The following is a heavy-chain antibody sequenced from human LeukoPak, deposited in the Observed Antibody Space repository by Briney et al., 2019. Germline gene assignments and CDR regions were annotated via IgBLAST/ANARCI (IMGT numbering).Heavy chain of an antibody. CDR1: GFIFDDYA. CDR2: ISWNSGYI. Sequence: GGSLRLSCAASGFIFDDYAMYWVRQAPGKGLEWVSGISWNSGYIGYADSVKGRFSISRDNAKNSVYLQMNSLGPEDAALYYCAKDRSCSSTSCYTGFDYWGQGTQVTVSS. D-gene: IGHD2-2*02. CDR3: AKDRSCSSTSCYTGFDY. J-gene: IGHJ4*02. V-gene: IGHV3-9*01.